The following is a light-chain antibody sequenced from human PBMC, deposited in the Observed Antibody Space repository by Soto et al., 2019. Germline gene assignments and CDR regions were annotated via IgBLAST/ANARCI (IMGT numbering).Light chain of an antibody. Sequence: DILMTQSPSSLSASVGDRVSITCRASQTISNYLNWYQQKPGKAPKLLIFAASSLQSGVPSRISGSGSGTAFTLTISSLQPEDFATYYCQQSYSNPRPFGQGTKVEMK. CDR1: QTISNY. CDR3: QQSYSNPRP. J-gene: IGKJ1*01. V-gene: IGKV1-39*01. CDR2: AAS.